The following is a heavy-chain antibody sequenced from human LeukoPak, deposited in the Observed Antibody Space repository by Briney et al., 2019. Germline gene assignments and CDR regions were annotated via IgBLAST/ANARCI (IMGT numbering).Heavy chain of an antibody. V-gene: IGHV1-69*01. CDR1: GGTFSSYA. D-gene: IGHD2-2*01. CDR2: IIPIFGTA. Sequence: SVKVSCKASGGTFSSYAISWVRQAPGQGLEWMGGIIPIFGTANYAQKFQGRVTITADESTSTAYMELSSPRSEDTAVYYCAGELLGYCSSTSCYASVALDPWGQGTLVTVSS. J-gene: IGHJ5*02. CDR3: AGELLGYCSSTSCYASVALDP.